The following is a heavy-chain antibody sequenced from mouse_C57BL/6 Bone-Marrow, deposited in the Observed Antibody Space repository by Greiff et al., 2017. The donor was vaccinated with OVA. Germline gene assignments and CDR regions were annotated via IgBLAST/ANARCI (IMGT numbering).Heavy chain of an antibody. Sequence: QVQLKESGPGLVQPSQSLSITCTVSGFSLTSYGVHWVRQSPGKGLEWLGVIWSGGSTDYNAAFISRLSISKDNSKSQVFFKMNSLQADDTAIYYCARKSNFWFAYWGQGTLVTVSA. CDR2: IWSGGST. D-gene: IGHD2-5*01. J-gene: IGHJ3*01. CDR3: ARKSNFWFAY. CDR1: GFSLTSYG. V-gene: IGHV2-2*01.